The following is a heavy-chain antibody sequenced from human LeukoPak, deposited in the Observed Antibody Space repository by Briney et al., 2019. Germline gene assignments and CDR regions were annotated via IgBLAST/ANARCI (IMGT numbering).Heavy chain of an antibody. CDR2: IYYSGST. D-gene: IGHD3-22*01. CDR1: GGSISSSSCY. J-gene: IGHJ2*01. V-gene: IGHV4-39*01. CDR3: ARAYYDSSGYYYVWYFDL. Sequence: SETLSLTCTVSGGSISSSSCYWGWIRQPPGKGLEWIGSIYYSGSTYYNTSLKSRVTISVDTSKKQFSLKLSSVTAADTAVYYCARAYYDSSGYYYVWYFDLWGRGTLVTVSS.